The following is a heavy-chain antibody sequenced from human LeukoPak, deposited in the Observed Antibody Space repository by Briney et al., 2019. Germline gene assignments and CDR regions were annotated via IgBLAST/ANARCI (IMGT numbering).Heavy chain of an antibody. J-gene: IGHJ4*02. CDR2: IYYSGST. Sequence: SETLSLTCTVSGGSISSYYWSWIRQPPGKGLEWIGYIYYSGSTNYNPSLKSRVTISVDTSKNQFSLKLSSVTAADTAVYYCARVKWELLGAGSWYFDYWGQGTLVTVSS. CDR3: ARVKWELLGAGSWYFDY. V-gene: IGHV4-59*01. D-gene: IGHD1-26*01. CDR1: GGSISSYY.